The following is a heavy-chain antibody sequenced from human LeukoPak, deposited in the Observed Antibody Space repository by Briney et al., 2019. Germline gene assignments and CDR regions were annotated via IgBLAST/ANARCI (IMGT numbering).Heavy chain of an antibody. CDR3: ARSPPRGYSGHDDWPAYNFDY. Sequence: PGGSLRLSCAASGLTFSSYPMNWVRQAPGEGLEWVSSISYTSTHINYADSVKGRFTISRDNAKNSLYLQMSSPRAEDTAVDYCARSPPRGYSGHDDWPAYNFDYWGQGTLVTVSS. V-gene: IGHV3-21*01. CDR1: GLTFSSYP. J-gene: IGHJ4*02. CDR2: ISYTSTHI. D-gene: IGHD5-12*01.